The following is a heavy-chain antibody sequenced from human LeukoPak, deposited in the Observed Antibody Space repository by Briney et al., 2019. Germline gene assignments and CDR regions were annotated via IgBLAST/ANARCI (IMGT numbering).Heavy chain of an antibody. D-gene: IGHD3-22*01. J-gene: IGHJ3*02. CDR2: INPSGGST. CDR1: GYTFTSYY. Sequence: ASVKVSCKASGYTFTSYYMHWVRQAPGQGLEWMGIINPSGGSTSYAQKFQGRVTMTRDTSTSTVYMELSSPRSEGTAVYYCARRGPKLSSGYYYDWDAFDIWGQGTMVTVSS. CDR3: ARRGPKLSSGYYYDWDAFDI. V-gene: IGHV1-46*01.